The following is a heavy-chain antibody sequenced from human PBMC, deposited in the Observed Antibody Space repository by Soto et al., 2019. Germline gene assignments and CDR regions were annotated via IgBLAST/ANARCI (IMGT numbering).Heavy chain of an antibody. J-gene: IGHJ4*02. Sequence: QVQLVESGGGVVQPGRSRRLSCSASGFTFRSYAMHWVRQAPGKGWAWVAVISYDGSNKYYADSVKGRFTISRDNSKNTLYLQMNSLRAEDTAVYYCARDRGYCSGGSCYLFDYWGQGTLVTVSS. CDR3: ARDRGYCSGGSCYLFDY. CDR1: GFTFRSYA. V-gene: IGHV3-30-3*01. CDR2: ISYDGSNK. D-gene: IGHD2-15*01.